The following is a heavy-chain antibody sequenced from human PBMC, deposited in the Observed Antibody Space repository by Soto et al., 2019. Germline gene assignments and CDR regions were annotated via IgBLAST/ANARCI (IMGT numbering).Heavy chain of an antibody. V-gene: IGHV3-23*01. Sequence: EVQLLESGGGLVQPGGSLRLSCAASGFTFSSYAMSWVRQAPGKGLEWVSAISGSGGSTYYADSVKGRFTISRDNSKNTLYLQMNSLRAEDTAVYYCVKIRRAAMVTESFDYWGQGTLVTVSS. D-gene: IGHD5-18*01. CDR3: VKIRRAAMVTESFDY. CDR2: ISGSGGST. CDR1: GFTFSSYA. J-gene: IGHJ4*02.